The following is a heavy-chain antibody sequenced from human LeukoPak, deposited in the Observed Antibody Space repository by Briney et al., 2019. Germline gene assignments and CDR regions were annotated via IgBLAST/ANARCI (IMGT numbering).Heavy chain of an antibody. CDR2: INPNSGGT. J-gene: IGHJ4*02. Sequence: ASVKVSCKASGYTFTDYYMNWVRQAPGQGLEWMGWINPNSGGTNSAQKFQGRVTMTRDTSISTGYMELNRLTSDDTAVYYCAAYSGSYGGSFDYWGQGTLVTVSS. CDR3: AAYSGSYGGSFDY. V-gene: IGHV1-2*02. CDR1: GYTFTDYY. D-gene: IGHD1-26*01.